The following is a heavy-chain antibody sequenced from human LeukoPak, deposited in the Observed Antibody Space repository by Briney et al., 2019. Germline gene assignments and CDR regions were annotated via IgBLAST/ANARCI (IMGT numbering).Heavy chain of an antibody. D-gene: IGHD3-22*01. V-gene: IGHV4-34*01. CDR2: INHRGIT. J-gene: IGHJ4*02. CDR1: GGSIGDHY. CDR3: ARAIRAYYYDSSGYSNSGYYFDY. Sequence: PSETLSLTCGVYGGSIGDHYWNWIRQPPGKGLEWIGEINHRGITNYNPSLKSRVTMSVDRSKNQFSLKLTSVTAADTAVYYCARAIRAYYYDSSGYSNSGYYFDYWGQGTQVTVSS.